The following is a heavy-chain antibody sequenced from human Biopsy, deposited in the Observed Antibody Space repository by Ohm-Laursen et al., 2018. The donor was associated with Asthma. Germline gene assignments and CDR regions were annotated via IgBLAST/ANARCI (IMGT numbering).Heavy chain of an antibody. CDR3: ARSKVAGRSYYFDY. Sequence: SLRLSCAASGFSFHNYPMHWVRQAPGKGLEWVALTSYDGANNYYADSVKGRFTISRDNSENTVSLQMNSLTTADTTVYYCARSKVAGRSYYFDYWGQGTLVTVSS. CDR1: GFSFHNYP. V-gene: IGHV3-30-3*01. J-gene: IGHJ4*02. CDR2: TSYDGANN. D-gene: IGHD6-19*01.